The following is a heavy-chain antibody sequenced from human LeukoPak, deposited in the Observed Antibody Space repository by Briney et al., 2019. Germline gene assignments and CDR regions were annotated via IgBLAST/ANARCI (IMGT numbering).Heavy chain of an antibody. CDR1: GFTFRSYE. CDR2: ISSSGDTI. Sequence: PGGSLRLSCAASGFTFRSYEMNWVRQAPGKGLEWASYISSSGDTIYYADSVKGRFTISRDSAKNSLYLQMNSLRAEDTAIYYCARDYWFDRWGQGTLVTVSS. V-gene: IGHV3-48*03. CDR3: ARDYWFDR. J-gene: IGHJ5*02.